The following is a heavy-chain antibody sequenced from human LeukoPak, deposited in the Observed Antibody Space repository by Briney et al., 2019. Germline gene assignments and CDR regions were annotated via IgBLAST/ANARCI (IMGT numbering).Heavy chain of an antibody. CDR2: IKSKTDGGTT. CDR3: VRDPAASGFAFES. CDR1: GFTFSNAW. D-gene: IGHD1-14*01. Sequence: GGSLRLSCAASGFTFSNAWMSWVRQAPGKGLEWVGRIKSKTDGGTTDYAAPVKGRFTISRDNSEDTLYLQMNSLRAEDTAVYYCVRDPAASGFAFESWGQGALVTVSS. V-gene: IGHV3-15*01. J-gene: IGHJ4*02.